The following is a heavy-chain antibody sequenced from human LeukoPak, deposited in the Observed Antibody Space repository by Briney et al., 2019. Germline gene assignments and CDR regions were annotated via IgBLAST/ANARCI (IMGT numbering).Heavy chain of an antibody. D-gene: IGHD6-19*01. V-gene: IGHV3-48*03. CDR1: GFTFSSYE. Sequence: HPGGSLRLSCAASGFTFSSYEMNWVRQAPGKGLEWVSYISSSGSTIYYADSVKGRFTISRDNAKNSLYLQMNSLRAEDTAVYYCARWAQGLIDYWSQGTLVTVSS. CDR3: ARWAQGLIDY. CDR2: ISSSGSTI. J-gene: IGHJ4*02.